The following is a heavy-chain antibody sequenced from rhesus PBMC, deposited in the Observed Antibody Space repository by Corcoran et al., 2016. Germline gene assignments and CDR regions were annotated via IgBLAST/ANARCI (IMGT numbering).Heavy chain of an antibody. D-gene: IGHD1-1*01. Sequence: QVQLQESGPGLVKPSETLSLTCAVSGGSFSGYYWGWIRQPPGKGLEWIGYISGSSGSTDYNTSLKSRVNISTDPTKNQFSLKMSSVTAADTAVYYCARGWDWNYSRTFDYWGQGVLVTVSS. CDR2: ISGSSGST. CDR3: ARGWDWNYSRTFDY. V-gene: IGHV4-165*01. CDR1: GGSFSGYY. J-gene: IGHJ4*01.